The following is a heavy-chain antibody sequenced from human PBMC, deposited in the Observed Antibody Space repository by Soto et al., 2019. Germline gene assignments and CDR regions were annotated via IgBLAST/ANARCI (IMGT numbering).Heavy chain of an antibody. D-gene: IGHD5-18*01. V-gene: IGHV1-69*13. Sequence: SVKVSCKVSGGTFSSYAISWVRQAPGQGLEWMGGIIPIFGTANYAQKFQGRVTITADESTSTAYMELSSLRSEDTAVYYCARDRDSYGAFDIWGQGTMVTVSS. CDR3: ARDRDSYGAFDI. CDR2: IIPIFGTA. J-gene: IGHJ3*02. CDR1: GGTFSSYA.